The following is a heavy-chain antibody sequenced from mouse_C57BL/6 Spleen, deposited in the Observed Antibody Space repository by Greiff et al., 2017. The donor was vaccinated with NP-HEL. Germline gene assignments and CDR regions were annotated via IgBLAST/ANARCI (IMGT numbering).Heavy chain of an antibody. CDR1: GYAFTNYL. D-gene: IGHD4-1*01. CDR2: INPGSGGT. J-gene: IGHJ2*01. CDR3: PRNWDYFDY. V-gene: IGHV1-54*01. Sequence: QVQLKQSGAELVRPGTSVKVSCKASGYAFTNYLIEWVKQRPGQGLEWIGVINPGSGGTNYNEKFKGKATLTADKSSSTAYMQLSSLTSEDSAVYFCPRNWDYFDYWGQGTTLTVSS.